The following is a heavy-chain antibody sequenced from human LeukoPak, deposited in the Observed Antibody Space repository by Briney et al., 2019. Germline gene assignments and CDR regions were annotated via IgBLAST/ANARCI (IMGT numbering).Heavy chain of an antibody. CDR1: GFTFSDYY. CDR3: ARTSILGTRPSYRDAFDI. V-gene: IGHV3-11*01. CDR2: ISSSGSTI. D-gene: IGHD1/OR15-1a*01. Sequence: GGSLRLSCVASGFTFSDYYMSWIRQAPGKGLEWVSYISSSGSTIYYADSVKGRFTISRDNAKNSLYLQMNSLRAEDTAVYYCARTSILGTRPSYRDAFDIWGQGTMVTVSS. J-gene: IGHJ3*02.